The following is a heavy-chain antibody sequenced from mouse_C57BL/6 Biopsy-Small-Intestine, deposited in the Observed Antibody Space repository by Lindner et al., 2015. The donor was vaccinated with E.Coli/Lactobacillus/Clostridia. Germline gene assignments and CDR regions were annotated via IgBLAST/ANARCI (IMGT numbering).Heavy chain of an antibody. D-gene: IGHD1-1*01. J-gene: IGHJ4*01. CDR1: GYSFTRYT. CDR2: INAGNGNT. V-gene: IGHV1-66*01. CDR3: ARLLYDYVDRFDP. Sequence: SVKVSCKASGYSFTRYTIHWVRQAPGQRLEWMGWINAGNGNTKYSQKFQGRVTISRDTSASTAYMEVSSLRSEDTAVYYCARLLYDYVDRFDPWGQGTLVTVSS.